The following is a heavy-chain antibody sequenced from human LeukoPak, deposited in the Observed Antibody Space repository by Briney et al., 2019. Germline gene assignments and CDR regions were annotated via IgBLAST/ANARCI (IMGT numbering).Heavy chain of an antibody. CDR2: ISSSSSYI. D-gene: IGHD3-3*01. CDR3: ARGSRYYDFWSGYNWFDP. J-gene: IGHJ5*02. CDR1: GFTFSSYS. Sequence: PGGSLRLSCAASGFTFSSYSMNWVRQAPEKGLEWVSSISSSSSYIYYADSVKGRFTISGDNAKNSLYLQMNSLRAEDTAVYYCARGSRYYDFWSGYNWFDPWGQGTLVTVSS. V-gene: IGHV3-21*01.